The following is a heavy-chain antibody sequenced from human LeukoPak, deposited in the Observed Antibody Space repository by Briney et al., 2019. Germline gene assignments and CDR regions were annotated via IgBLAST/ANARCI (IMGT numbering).Heavy chain of an antibody. CDR1: GYTFTGYY. J-gene: IGHJ5*02. V-gene: IGHV1-2*02. CDR3: ARDLGYCSSTSCYALFDP. CDR2: INPNSGGT. D-gene: IGHD2-2*01. Sequence: GASVKVSCKASGYTFTGYYMHWVRQAPGQGLEWMGWINPNSGGTNYAQRFQGRVTMTRDTSISTAYMELSRLRSDDTAVYYCARDLGYCSSTSCYALFDPWGQGTLVTVSS.